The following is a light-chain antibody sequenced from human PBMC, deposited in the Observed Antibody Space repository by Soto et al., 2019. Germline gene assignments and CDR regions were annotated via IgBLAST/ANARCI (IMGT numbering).Light chain of an antibody. CDR2: DVS. J-gene: IGLJ2*01. Sequence: QAVLTQPPSASGSPGQSVTISCTGTSSDVGGYNYVSWHQQHPGKAPQLIIYDVSKRSSGVPDRFSGSKSGNTASLTVSGLQAEDDADYYCSSHAGSSLVFGGGTKVTVL. CDR3: SSHAGSSLV. V-gene: IGLV2-8*01. CDR1: SSDVGGYNY.